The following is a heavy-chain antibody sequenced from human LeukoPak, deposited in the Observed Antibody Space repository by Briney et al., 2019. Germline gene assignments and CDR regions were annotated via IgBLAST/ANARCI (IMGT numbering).Heavy chain of an antibody. CDR1: GFTFNDYA. CDR3: AKAAVAGLDY. J-gene: IGHJ4*02. CDR2: ISWNSGSI. D-gene: IGHD6-19*01. Sequence: GGSLRLSCAASGFTFNDYAMHWVRQAPGKGLEWVSGISWNSGSIVYADSVKGRFTISRDNAKNSLYLQMNSLRAEDTALYYCAKAAVAGLDYWGQGTLVTVSS. V-gene: IGHV3-9*01.